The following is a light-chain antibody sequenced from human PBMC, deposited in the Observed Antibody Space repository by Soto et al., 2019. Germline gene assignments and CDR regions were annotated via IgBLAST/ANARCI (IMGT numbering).Light chain of an antibody. CDR1: QSVSTNY. V-gene: IGKV3D-20*01. CDR3: QQYGSSPS. Sequence: EIVLTQSPATLSLSPGERAPLXWGASQSVSTNYIAWYQQKPGLAPRLLIYDASSRATGISDRFSGSGSGTDFTLTIRRLEPADFAVYYCQQYGSSPSFGGGTKVDIK. CDR2: DAS. J-gene: IGKJ4*01.